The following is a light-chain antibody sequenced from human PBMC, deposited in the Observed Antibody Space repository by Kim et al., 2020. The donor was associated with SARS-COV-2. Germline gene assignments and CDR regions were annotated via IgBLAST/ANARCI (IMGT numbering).Light chain of an antibody. V-gene: IGLV3-25*03. CDR2: KDT. CDR3: QSADSSGVV. Sequence: SYELTQPLSVSVPPGQTARIPCSGDALAKQYAYWYQQKAGQAPVLAIYKDTERPSGIPERFSGSRSGTTATLTISGVQAEDEADYYCQSADSSGVVF. J-gene: IGLJ1*01. CDR1: ALAKQY.